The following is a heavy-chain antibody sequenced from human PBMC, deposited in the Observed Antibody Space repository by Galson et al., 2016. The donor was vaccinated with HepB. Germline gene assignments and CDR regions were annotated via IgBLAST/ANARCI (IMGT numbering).Heavy chain of an antibody. CDR3: ATDLSYYPTSGSFSTY. V-gene: IGHV3-23*01. CDR2: ITGSGRTT. D-gene: IGHD3-22*01. Sequence: SLRLSCAVSGFTFSRHAINWVRQAPGMGLEWVSSITGSGRTTYYADSVKGRFTISRDNSKNRLHLQMHSLRAEDTALYYCATDLSYYPTSGSFSTYWGQGTLVTVSS. CDR1: GFTFSRHA. J-gene: IGHJ4*02.